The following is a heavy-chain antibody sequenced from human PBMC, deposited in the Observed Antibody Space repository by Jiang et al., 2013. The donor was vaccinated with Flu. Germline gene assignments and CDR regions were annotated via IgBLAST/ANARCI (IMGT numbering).Heavy chain of an antibody. Sequence: GSGLVKPSETLSLTCTVSGGSISSYYWSWIRQPPGKGLEWIGYIYYSGSTNYNPSLKSRVTISVDTSKNQFSLKLSSVTAADTAVYYCARAKRYQTYYYGSGSYYKRGYFDYWGQGTLVTVSS. CDR2: IYYSGST. D-gene: IGHD3-10*01. V-gene: IGHV4-59*01. CDR3: ARAKRYQTYYYGSGSYYKRGYFDY. J-gene: IGHJ4*02. CDR1: GGSISSYY.